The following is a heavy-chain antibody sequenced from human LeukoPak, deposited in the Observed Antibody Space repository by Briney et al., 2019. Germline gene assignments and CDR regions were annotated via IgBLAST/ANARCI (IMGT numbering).Heavy chain of an antibody. V-gene: IGHV3-64*01. CDR2: ISSNGGST. Sequence: PGGSLRLSCAASGFTFSSYAMHWVRQAPGKGLEYVLAISSNGGSTYYANSVKGRFTISRDSSKNTLYLQMGSLRAEDMAVYYCARGSYYYGSGSYYKVYDYWGQGTLVTVSS. CDR3: ARGSYYYGSGSYYKVYDY. D-gene: IGHD3-10*01. J-gene: IGHJ4*02. CDR1: GFTFSSYA.